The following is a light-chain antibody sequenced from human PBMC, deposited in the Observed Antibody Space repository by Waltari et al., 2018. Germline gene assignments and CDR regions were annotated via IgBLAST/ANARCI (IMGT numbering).Light chain of an antibody. CDR2: WAS. J-gene: IGKJ1*01. V-gene: IGKV4-1*01. CDR3: QQYTSISRT. CDR1: RSVLYSSNNKNY. Sequence: DIVMTQSPDSLAVSLGERATINCKSSRSVLYSSNNKNYLAWYQQKPGQPPKLLIYWASTRGFGVPDRFSGSGSGTDFTLTISSLQAEDVAVYYCQQYTSISRTFGQRTKVEI.